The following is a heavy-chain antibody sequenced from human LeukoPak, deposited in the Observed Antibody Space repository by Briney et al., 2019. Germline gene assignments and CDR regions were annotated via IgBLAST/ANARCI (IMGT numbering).Heavy chain of an antibody. CDR2: INPYSGGT. D-gene: IGHD5-12*01. J-gene: IGHJ5*02. CDR1: GYTFTGYY. V-gene: IGHV1-2*02. CDR3: ARGGWVGVATMGLWFDP. Sequence: GASVKVSCKASGYTFTGYYMHWVRQAPGQGLEWMGWINPYSGGTNYAQKFQGRVTMTRDTSISTAYMELSRLRSDDTAVYYCARGGWVGVATMGLWFDPWSQGTLVTVSS.